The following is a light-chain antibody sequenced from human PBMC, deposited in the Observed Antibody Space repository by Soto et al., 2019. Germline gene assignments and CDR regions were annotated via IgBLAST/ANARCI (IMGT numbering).Light chain of an antibody. Sequence: EIVMTQSPATLSVSPGEGATLSCRASQSVSSKLAWYQQKPGQAPRLLIYGASTRATGIPARFSGSGSGTEFTLTISSLQPEDFATYYCQQSYSTPPYTFGQGTKLEIK. CDR1: QSVSSK. CDR3: QQSYSTPPYT. CDR2: GAS. J-gene: IGKJ2*01. V-gene: IGKV3-15*01.